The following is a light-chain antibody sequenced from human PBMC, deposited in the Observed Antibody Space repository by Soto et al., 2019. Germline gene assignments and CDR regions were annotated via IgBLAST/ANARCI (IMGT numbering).Light chain of an antibody. CDR1: QSLLHSNGYNY. CDR2: LGS. Sequence: DIVMTQSPLSLPVTPGEPASISCRSSQSLLHSNGYNYLDWYLQKPGQSPQLLIYLGSNRASGVPDRFSGSGSGTDFTLKIRRVEAEDVGVYYCMQALQTHFGQGTRLEIK. CDR3: MQALQTH. V-gene: IGKV2-28*01. J-gene: IGKJ5*01.